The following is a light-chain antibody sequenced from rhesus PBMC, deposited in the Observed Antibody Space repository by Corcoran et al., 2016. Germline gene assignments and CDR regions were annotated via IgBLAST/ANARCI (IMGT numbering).Light chain of an antibody. J-gene: IGKJ4*01. CDR1: QGISKY. CDR2: DVS. V-gene: IGKV1-25*01. CDR3: QQHNSYPLT. Sequence: DIQMTQSPSSLSASVGDTVTITCQASQGISKYLAWYQQKPGNTPKLLIYDVSTLQSGVPSRFSGSGSGTEFTLNISSLQPEDFATYYCQQHNSYPLTFGGGTKVELK.